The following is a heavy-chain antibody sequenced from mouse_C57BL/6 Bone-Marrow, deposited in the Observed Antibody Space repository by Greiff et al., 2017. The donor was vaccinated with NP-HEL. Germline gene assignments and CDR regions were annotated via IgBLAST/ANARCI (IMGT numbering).Heavy chain of an antibody. D-gene: IGHD2-10*01. CDR1: GYTFTSYW. CDR2: INPSSGYT. CDR3: ARSLLCPRRGFAY. Sequence: QVQLQQSGAELAKPGASVKLSCKASGYTFTSYWMHWVKQRPGQGLEWIGYINPSSGYTKYNQKFKDKATLTADKSSSTAYMQLSSLTYEDSAVYYCARSLLCPRRGFAYGGQGTLVTVSA. J-gene: IGHJ3*01. V-gene: IGHV1-7*01.